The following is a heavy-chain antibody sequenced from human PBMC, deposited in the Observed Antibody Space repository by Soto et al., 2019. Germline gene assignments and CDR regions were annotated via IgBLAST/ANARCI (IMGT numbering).Heavy chain of an antibody. CDR2: IYSSGSN. Sequence: SETLSLTCTVSGDSISSTYWSWVRQPAGRGLEWIGRIYSSGSNNYHPSLESRVTMSVDTSKNQFSLTLRSATAADTAVYFCARGYESGYTFAHDLWGQGTLVTVSS. J-gene: IGHJ5*02. CDR1: GDSISSTY. CDR3: ARGYESGYTFAHDL. V-gene: IGHV4-4*07. D-gene: IGHD3-3*01.